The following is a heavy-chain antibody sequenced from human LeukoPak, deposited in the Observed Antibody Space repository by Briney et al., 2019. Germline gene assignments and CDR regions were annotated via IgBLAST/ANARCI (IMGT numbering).Heavy chain of an antibody. CDR3: ARNRYSGYDWGSYYYYYYMDV. J-gene: IGHJ6*03. CDR1: GGTFSSYA. V-gene: IGHV1-69*13. Sequence: SVKVSCKASGGTFSSYAISWVRQAPGQGLEWMGGIIPIFGTANYAQKFQGRVTITADESTSTAYMELSSLRSEDTAVYYCARNRYSGYDWGSYYYYYYMDVWGNGTTVTVSS. D-gene: IGHD5-12*01. CDR2: IIPIFGTA.